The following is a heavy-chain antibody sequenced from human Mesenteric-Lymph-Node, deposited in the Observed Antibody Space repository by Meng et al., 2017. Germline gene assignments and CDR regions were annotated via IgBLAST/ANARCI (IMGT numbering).Heavy chain of an antibody. Sequence: QVQLQESGPGLVKPSQTLSLPCTVSGGSISSGDYYWSWIRQPPGKGLEWIGYIYYGGSTYYNSSLKSRVTMSVDTSKNQFSLKLSSVTAADTAVYYCARLWFGERPPYYWGQGTLVTVSS. D-gene: IGHD3-10*01. CDR3: ARLWFGERPPYY. CDR1: GGSISSGDYY. J-gene: IGHJ4*02. V-gene: IGHV4-30-4*01. CDR2: IYYGGST.